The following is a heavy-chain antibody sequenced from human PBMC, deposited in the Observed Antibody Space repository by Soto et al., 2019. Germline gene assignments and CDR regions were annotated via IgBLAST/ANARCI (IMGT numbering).Heavy chain of an antibody. CDR1: GFTFISSA. J-gene: IGHJ5*02. V-gene: IGHV3-23*01. D-gene: IGHD6-19*01. CDR2: IRGTNGNA. CDR3: AKCTVDTIVTSGWCNGLDP. Sequence: EVQLLESGGGLVQPGGSLRLSCAASGFTFISSAMSWVRQAPGKGLEWVSAIRGTNGNAHYAESVKGRLTISRDNSKNMLYLQMNFLRAEDTAVYYFAKCTVDTIVTSGWCNGLDPWGQGTLVIVSS.